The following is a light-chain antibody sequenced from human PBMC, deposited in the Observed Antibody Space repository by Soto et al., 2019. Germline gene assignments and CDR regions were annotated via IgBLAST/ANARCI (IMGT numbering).Light chain of an antibody. CDR2: EAS. V-gene: IGKV1-5*03. Sequence: DIQMTQSPSTLSASVGDTVTITCRAGQGISRWLAWYQQKPGRAPNLLIYEASTLESGVPSRFSGSGSGTVFTLTISSLHPDDSATYYCHQYDTYSWTFGQGTKVEMK. CDR3: HQYDTYSWT. J-gene: IGKJ1*01. CDR1: QGISRW.